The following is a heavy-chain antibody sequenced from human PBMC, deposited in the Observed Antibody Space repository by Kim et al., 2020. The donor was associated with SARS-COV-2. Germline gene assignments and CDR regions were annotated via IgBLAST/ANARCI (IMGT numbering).Heavy chain of an antibody. CDR2: IKQDGSEK. CDR1: GFTFSSYW. J-gene: IGHJ6*02. D-gene: IGHD4-17*01. CDR3: ARDRVTTDYYYGMDV. Sequence: GGSLRLSCAASGFTFSSYWMSWVRQAPGKGLEWVANIKQDGSEKYYVDSVKGRFTISRDNAKNSLYLQMNSLRAEDTAVYYCARDRVTTDYYYGMDVWGQGTTVTVSS. V-gene: IGHV3-7*03.